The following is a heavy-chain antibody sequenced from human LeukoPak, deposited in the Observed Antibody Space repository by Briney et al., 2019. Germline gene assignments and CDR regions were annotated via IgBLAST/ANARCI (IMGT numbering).Heavy chain of an antibody. CDR1: GGSISSYY. CDR3: ARESSTGTLDY. D-gene: IGHD4-17*01. CDR2: IYYSGST. J-gene: IGHJ4*02. Sequence: SETLSLTCTVSGGSISSYYWSWIRQPPGEGLEWIGYIYYSGSTNYNPSLKSRVTISVDTSKNQFSLKLSSVTAADTAVYYCARESSTGTLDYWGQGTLVTVSS. V-gene: IGHV4-59*01.